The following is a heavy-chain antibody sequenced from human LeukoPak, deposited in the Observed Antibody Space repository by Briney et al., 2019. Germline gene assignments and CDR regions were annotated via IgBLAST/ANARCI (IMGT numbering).Heavy chain of an antibody. D-gene: IGHD2-15*01. CDR1: SGYW. J-gene: IGHJ4*02. CDR3: ASTHLGYCSSVSCQNDY. CDR2: IYSGGST. V-gene: IGHV3-53*01. Sequence: GGSLRLSCAAFSGYWMTWVRQAPGKGLEWVSVIYSGGSTYYADSVKGRFTISRDNSKNTLYLQMNSLRAEDTAVYYCASTHLGYCSSVSCQNDYWGQGTLVTVSS.